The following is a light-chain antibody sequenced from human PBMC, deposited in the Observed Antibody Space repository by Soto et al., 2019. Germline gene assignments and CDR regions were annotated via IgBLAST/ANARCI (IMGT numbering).Light chain of an antibody. Sequence: SYELTQPPSVSVSPGQTASITCSGDKLGDKYACWYQQKPGQSPVLVIYQDSKRPSGIPERFSGSNSGNTATLTISATQAMEEADYYCQAWDSSTAVFGGGTKLTVL. V-gene: IGLV3-1*01. J-gene: IGLJ2*01. CDR3: QAWDSSTAV. CDR2: QDS. CDR1: KLGDKY.